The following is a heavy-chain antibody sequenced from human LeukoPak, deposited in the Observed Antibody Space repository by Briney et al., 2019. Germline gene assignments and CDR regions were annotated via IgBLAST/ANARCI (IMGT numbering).Heavy chain of an antibody. V-gene: IGHV1-2*02. CDR2: INPNSGGT. CDR3: ARGVAARPGGH. Sequence: ASVKVSCKASGYTFTAYYMHWVRPAPGQGLEWMGWINPNSGGTNYAQKFQGRVTMTRDTSITTAYMELSRLTSDDTAVYYCARGVAARPGGHWGQGTLVTVSS. CDR1: GYTFTAYY. J-gene: IGHJ4*02. D-gene: IGHD6-6*01.